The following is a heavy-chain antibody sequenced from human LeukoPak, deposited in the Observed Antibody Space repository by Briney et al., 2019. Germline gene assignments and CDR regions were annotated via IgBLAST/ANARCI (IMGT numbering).Heavy chain of an antibody. D-gene: IGHD4-11*01. CDR2: ISSSSSYT. J-gene: IGHJ6*02. V-gene: IGHV3-11*06. CDR3: ARAPHYSNYGPYYYGMDV. Sequence: PGGSLRLSCAASGFTFSDYYMSWIRQAPGKGLEWVSYISSSSSYTNYADSVKGRFTISRDNAKNSLYLQMNSLGAEDTAVYYCARAPHYSNYGPYYYGMDVWGQGTTVTVSS. CDR1: GFTFSDYY.